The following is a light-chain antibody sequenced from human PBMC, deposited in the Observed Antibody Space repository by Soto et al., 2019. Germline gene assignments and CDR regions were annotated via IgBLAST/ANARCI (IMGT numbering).Light chain of an antibody. Sequence: VLTQSASVPGTSGQRVTINCSGRSPNIGRNSVTWYQHLPGTAHNLLTHGNTHRPSGGPDRFSRCKSSTSASLAICGLQPEYEADYCWAAREDRHNEYVLGDGTNATGL. CDR3: AAREDRHNEYV. CDR2: GNT. CDR1: SPNIGRNS. V-gene: IGLV1-44*01. J-gene: IGLJ1*01.